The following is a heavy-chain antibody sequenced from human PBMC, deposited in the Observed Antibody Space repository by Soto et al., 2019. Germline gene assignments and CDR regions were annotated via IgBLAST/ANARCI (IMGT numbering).Heavy chain of an antibody. D-gene: IGHD3-3*01. CDR3: AEGPIFGVVTSYYYYGMDV. CDR2: IIPIFGTA. J-gene: IGHJ6*02. CDR1: GGTFSSYA. V-gene: IGHV1-69*12. Sequence: QVQLVQSGAEVKKPGSSVKVSCKASGGTFSSYAISWVRQAPGQGLEWMGGIIPIFGTANYAQKFQGRVTSTADESTSTAYMELSSLRSEDTAVYYCAEGPIFGVVTSYYYYGMDVWGQGTTVTVSS.